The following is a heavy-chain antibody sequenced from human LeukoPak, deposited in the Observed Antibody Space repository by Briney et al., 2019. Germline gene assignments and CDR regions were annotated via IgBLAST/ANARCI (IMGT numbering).Heavy chain of an antibody. CDR2: INLNSRGT. D-gene: IGHD3-10*01. CDR3: ARGTYGSGSYAPLDAFDI. J-gene: IGHJ3*02. Sequence: ASVKVSCKASGYTFTVYYMHWVRQAPGQGLEWMGWINLNSRGTNYAQKFQGRVTMTRDTSISTAYMELSRLRSDDTAVYYCARGTYGSGSYAPLDAFDIWGQGTMVTVSS. V-gene: IGHV1-2*02. CDR1: GYTFTVYY.